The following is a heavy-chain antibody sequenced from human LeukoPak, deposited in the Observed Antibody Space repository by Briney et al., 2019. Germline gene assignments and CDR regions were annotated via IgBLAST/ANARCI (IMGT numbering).Heavy chain of an antibody. D-gene: IGHD3-22*01. CDR3: ARGVSNAYYLPY. CDR1: GYTFTGYY. V-gene: IGHV1-46*01. J-gene: IGHJ4*02. CDR2: INPSSGST. Sequence: GASVKVSCKASGYTFTGYYIHWVRQAPGQGLEWMGIINPSSGSTNYAQKFHGRVTMTRDTSTSTVYMELSSLRSEDTAVYYCARGVSNAYYLPYWGQGALVTVSS.